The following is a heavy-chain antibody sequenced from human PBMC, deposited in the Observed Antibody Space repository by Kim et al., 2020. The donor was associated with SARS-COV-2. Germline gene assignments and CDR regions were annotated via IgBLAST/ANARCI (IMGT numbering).Heavy chain of an antibody. V-gene: IGHV3-11*05. J-gene: IGHJ6*02. D-gene: IGHD6-19*01. CDR3: ARDDRIAVAALYYYYGMDV. Sequence: GRFTISRDNAKNALYLQMNSLRAEDTAVYYCARDDRIAVAALYYYYGMDVWGQGTTVTVSS.